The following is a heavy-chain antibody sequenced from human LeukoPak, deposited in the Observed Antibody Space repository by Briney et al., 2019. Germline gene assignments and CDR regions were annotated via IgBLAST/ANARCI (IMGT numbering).Heavy chain of an antibody. CDR1: GVSFSGYY. V-gene: IGHV4-34*01. CDR2: INHSGST. CDR3: AGRARGIVVVPAAVSHYYMDV. J-gene: IGHJ6*03. D-gene: IGHD2-2*01. Sequence: NPSETLSLTCAVYGVSFSGYYWSWIRQPPGKGLEWIGEINHSGSTNYNPSLKSRVTISVDTSKNQFFLKLSSVTAADTAVYYCAGRARGIVVVPAAVSHYYMDVWGKGTTVTVSS.